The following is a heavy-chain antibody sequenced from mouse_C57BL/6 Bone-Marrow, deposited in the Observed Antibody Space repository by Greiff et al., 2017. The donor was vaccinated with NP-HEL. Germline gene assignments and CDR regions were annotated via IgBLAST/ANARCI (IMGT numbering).Heavy chain of an antibody. V-gene: IGHV1-15*01. Sequence: QVQLQQSGAELVRPGASVTLSCKASGYTFTDYEMHWVKQTPVHGLEWIGAIDPETGGTAYNQKFKGKAILTADKSSSTAYMELRSLTSEDSAVYYCTPYYYGSSRSDYWGQGTTLTVSS. J-gene: IGHJ2*01. CDR2: IDPETGGT. CDR1: GYTFTDYE. D-gene: IGHD1-1*01. CDR3: TPYYYGSSRSDY.